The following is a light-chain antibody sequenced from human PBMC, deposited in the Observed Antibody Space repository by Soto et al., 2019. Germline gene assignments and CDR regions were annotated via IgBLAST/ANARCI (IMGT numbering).Light chain of an antibody. Sequence: DIQMTQSPSTLSASVGDRVNITCRTTHNIARWLAWYQHKPGKAPKLLIYKASSLEGGVASRFSGSGSGTEFTLSISSLQTDDFATYYCQQYDSYPRTCGQGTKVE. V-gene: IGKV1-5*03. CDR1: HNIARW. CDR2: KAS. CDR3: QQYDSYPRT. J-gene: IGKJ1*01.